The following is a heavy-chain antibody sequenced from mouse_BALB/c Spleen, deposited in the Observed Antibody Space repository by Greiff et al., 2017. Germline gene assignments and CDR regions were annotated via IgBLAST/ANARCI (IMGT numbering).Heavy chain of an antibody. V-gene: IGHV1S132*01. J-gene: IGHJ2*01. Sequence: VQLQQSGAELVKPGASVTLSCKTSGYTFTSYWIQWVKQRPGQGLGWIGEIFPGTGTTYYNEKFKGKATLTIDTSSSTAYMQLSSLTSEDSAVYFCERGRGYTTVVAAPFDYWGQGTTLTVSS. CDR3: ERGRGYTTVVAAPFDY. CDR2: IFPGTGTT. D-gene: IGHD1-1*01. CDR1: GYTFTSYW.